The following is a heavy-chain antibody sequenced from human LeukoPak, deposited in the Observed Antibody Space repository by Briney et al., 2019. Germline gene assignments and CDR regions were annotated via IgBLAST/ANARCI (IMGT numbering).Heavy chain of an antibody. V-gene: IGHV1-46*01. CDR1: GYTFTSYY. Sequence: ASVKVSCKASGYTFTSYYMHWVRQAPGQGLEWMGIINPSGGSTSYAQKFQGRVTMTRDMSTSTVYMELSSLRSEDTAVYYCARTIVDTAMGYWGQGTLVTVSS. CDR2: INPSGGST. D-gene: IGHD5-18*01. J-gene: IGHJ4*02. CDR3: ARTIVDTAMGY.